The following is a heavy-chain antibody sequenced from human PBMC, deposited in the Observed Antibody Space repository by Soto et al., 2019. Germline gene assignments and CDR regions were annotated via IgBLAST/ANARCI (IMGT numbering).Heavy chain of an antibody. D-gene: IGHD3-10*01. CDR2: IYHSGST. CDR3: ASLTLNRGFDY. J-gene: IGHJ4*02. V-gene: IGHV4-30-2*01. CDR1: GGSISSGGYS. Sequence: SETLSLTCAVSGGSISSGGYSWSWIRQPPGKGLEWIGYIYHSGSTYYNPSLKSRVTISVDRSKNQFSLKLSSVTAADTAVYYCASLTLNRGFDYWGQGTLVTVSS.